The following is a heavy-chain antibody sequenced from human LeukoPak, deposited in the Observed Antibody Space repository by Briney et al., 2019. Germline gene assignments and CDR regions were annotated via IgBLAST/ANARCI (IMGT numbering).Heavy chain of an antibody. CDR3: ARRVGYAAFDI. Sequence: VASVKVSCKASGYTFTSYDINWVRQATGQGLEWMGWLNPNSGNTGYAQKFQDRVTITRNTSISTAYMELSSLRSEDTAVYYCARRVGYAAFDIWGQGTMVTVSS. J-gene: IGHJ3*02. CDR2: LNPNSGNT. V-gene: IGHV1-8*01. CDR1: GYTFTSYD. D-gene: IGHD3-16*01.